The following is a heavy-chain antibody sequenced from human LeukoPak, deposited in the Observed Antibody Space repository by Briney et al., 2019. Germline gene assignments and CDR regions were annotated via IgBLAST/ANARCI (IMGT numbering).Heavy chain of an antibody. V-gene: IGHV4-39*01. Sequence: SETLSLTCTVSGGSISSSSDYWGWIRQPPGKGLEWIGWIYYSGSPYYNRSLKSRVTISVDTAKNQFSMKLSSVTAAATAVYYSARHLGYSCGLYNWFDPWGHGTLVTVSS. CDR2: IYYSGSP. CDR1: GGSISSSSDY. J-gene: IGHJ5*02. D-gene: IGHD5-18*01. CDR3: ARHLGYSCGLYNWFDP.